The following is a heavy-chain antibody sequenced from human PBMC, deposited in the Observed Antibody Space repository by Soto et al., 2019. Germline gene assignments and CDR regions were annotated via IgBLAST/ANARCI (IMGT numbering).Heavy chain of an antibody. CDR2: ISAYNGNT. D-gene: IGHD1-26*01. CDR1: GYTFTSYG. Sequence: ASVKVSCKASGYTFTSYGISWVRQAPGQGLEWMGWISAYNGNTNYAQKIQGRVTMTTDTSTSTAYMELRSLRSDDTTVYYCARDAAVGLFDYWGQGTLVTGSS. J-gene: IGHJ4*02. V-gene: IGHV1-18*01. CDR3: ARDAAVGLFDY.